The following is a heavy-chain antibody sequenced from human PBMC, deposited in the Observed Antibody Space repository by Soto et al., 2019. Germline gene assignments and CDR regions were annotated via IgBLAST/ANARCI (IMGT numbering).Heavy chain of an antibody. CDR2: IGTAGDT. D-gene: IGHD3-16*01. Sequence: EVQLVESGGGLVQPGGSLRLSCAASGFTFSNYDMHWVRQTTGKGLEWVSGIGTAGDTYYSGSVKGRFSISREDAKKSFYLQMNSLRAEDTAVYYCASGGLYICGQGTLVTVSS. CDR3: ASGGLYI. V-gene: IGHV3-13*01. CDR1: GFTFSNYD. J-gene: IGHJ4*02.